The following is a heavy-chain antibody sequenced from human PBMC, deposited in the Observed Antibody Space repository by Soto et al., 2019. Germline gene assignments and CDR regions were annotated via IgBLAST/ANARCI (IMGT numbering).Heavy chain of an antibody. J-gene: IGHJ2*01. V-gene: IGHV3-7*01. CDR2: IKHDGSER. Sequence: EVQLVESGGGLVQPGGSLRLSCAASGFTFSTYWMSWVRLVPGKGLEWVANIKHDGSERYYVDSVKGRFTISRDNVNNSLYLQLNGLRAEDTAVYYCARGVHWLIFWYFDLWGRGTLLTVSS. D-gene: IGHD5-12*01. CDR1: GFTFSTYW. CDR3: ARGVHWLIFWYFDL.